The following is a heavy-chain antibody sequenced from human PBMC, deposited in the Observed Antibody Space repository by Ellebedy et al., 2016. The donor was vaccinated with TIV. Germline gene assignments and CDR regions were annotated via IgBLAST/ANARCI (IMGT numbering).Heavy chain of an antibody. D-gene: IGHD3-9*01. V-gene: IGHV3-30*18. CDR2: ISYDGNGK. Sequence: GGSLRLSCAASGFTFRSYGMHWVRQAPGKGLGWVAFISYDGNGKYYADSVKGRFTISRDNSENTLHVQMNSLRAEDTAVYYCAKEAYDIMTGSLMYGMDVWGQGTTVTVS. CDR3: AKEAYDIMTGSLMYGMDV. CDR1: GFTFRSYG. J-gene: IGHJ6*02.